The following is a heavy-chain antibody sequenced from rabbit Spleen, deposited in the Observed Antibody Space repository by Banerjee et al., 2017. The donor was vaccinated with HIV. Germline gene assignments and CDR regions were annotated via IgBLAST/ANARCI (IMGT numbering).Heavy chain of an antibody. D-gene: IGHD1-1*01. CDR2: IYTGSGST. CDR1: GFSFSSSYY. Sequence: QSLEESGGDLVQPEGSLTLACTASGFSFSSSYYMGWVRQAPGKGLEWIGSIYTGSGSTYYASWAKGRFTISKTSSTTVTLQMTSLTAADTATYFCARDPYWSTALWGPGTLVTVS. V-gene: IGHV1S40*01. CDR3: ARDPYWSTAL. J-gene: IGHJ4*01.